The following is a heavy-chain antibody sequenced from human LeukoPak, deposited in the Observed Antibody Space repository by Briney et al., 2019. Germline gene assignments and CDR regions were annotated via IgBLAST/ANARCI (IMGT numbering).Heavy chain of an antibody. CDR2: TNQDGSVK. V-gene: IGHV3-7*01. J-gene: IGHJ4*02. Sequence: QAGRSLRLSCAVAGFIVSGHWVTWGRQPPGKGLEWVGNTNQDGSVKWYVDSVKGRSTLSRDNAKNSVYLQMTSLRADDTAVYFCARDAGWGRFDYWGQGTLLTVSS. D-gene: IGHD1-26*01. CDR3: ARDAGWGRFDY. CDR1: GFIVSGHW.